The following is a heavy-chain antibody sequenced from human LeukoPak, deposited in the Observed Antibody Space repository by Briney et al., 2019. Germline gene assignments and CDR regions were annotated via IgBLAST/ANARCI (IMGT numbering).Heavy chain of an antibody. CDR2: INPNSGGT. D-gene: IGHD5-18*01. V-gene: IGHV1-2*02. CDR1: GYTFTGYY. J-gene: IGHJ4*02. Sequence: ASVKVSCKASGYTFTGYYMHWVRQAPGQGLEWMGWINPNSGGTNYAQKFQGRVTMTRDTSISTAYMELSRLRSDDTAVYYCAGDGSDTAMGFDYWGQGTLVTVSS. CDR3: AGDGSDTAMGFDY.